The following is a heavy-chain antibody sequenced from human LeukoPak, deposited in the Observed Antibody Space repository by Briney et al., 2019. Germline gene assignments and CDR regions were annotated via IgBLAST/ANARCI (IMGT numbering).Heavy chain of an antibody. V-gene: IGHV4-39*01. CDR3: ARSGTVVQWRFIDY. D-gene: IGHD6-19*01. CDR1: GGSIRSSYYY. J-gene: IGHJ4*02. CDR2: IYDSGST. Sequence: SETLSLTCTVSGGSIRSSYYYWGWIRQPPGKGLEWIGSIYDSGSTYYNPSLKSRVTISVDTSKNQFSLKLNSVTAADTAVYYCARSGTVVQWRFIDYWGQGTLVTVSS.